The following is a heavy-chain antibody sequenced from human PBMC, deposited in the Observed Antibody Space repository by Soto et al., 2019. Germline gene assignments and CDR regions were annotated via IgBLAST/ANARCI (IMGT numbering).Heavy chain of an antibody. Sequence: GGPLRLSCAASGFTFRIFAIQWVRQAPGKGLEWVAGISYDGTNTFYADSVKGRFTISRDNSKNILYVQMHSLRSDDTAVYYCARGGDYNWHFDAFDIWGQGTMVTVSS. D-gene: IGHD1-7*01. V-gene: IGHV3-30-3*01. CDR1: GFTFRIFA. J-gene: IGHJ3*02. CDR3: ARGGDYNWHFDAFDI. CDR2: ISYDGTNT.